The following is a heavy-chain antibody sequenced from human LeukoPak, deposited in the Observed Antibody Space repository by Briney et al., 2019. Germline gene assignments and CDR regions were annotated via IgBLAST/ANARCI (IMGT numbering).Heavy chain of an antibody. CDR2: IYYSGST. V-gene: IGHV4-59*01. D-gene: IGHD3-3*01. CDR3: ARATIYDFWSGYYVLGYFDY. Sequence: PSETLSLTCTVSGGSISSYYWSWIRQPPGKGLEWIGYIYYSGSTNCNPSLKSRVTISVDTSKNQFSLKLSSVTAADTAVYYCARATIYDFWSGYYVLGYFDYWGQGTLVTVSS. CDR1: GGSISSYY. J-gene: IGHJ4*02.